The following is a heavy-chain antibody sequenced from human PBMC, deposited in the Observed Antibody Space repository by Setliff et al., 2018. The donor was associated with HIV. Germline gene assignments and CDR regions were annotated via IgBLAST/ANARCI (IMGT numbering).Heavy chain of an antibody. CDR2: IRSKAYGGTT. J-gene: IGHJ4*02. D-gene: IGHD3-16*01. CDR1: GFTFGDYA. CDR3: TCFDYGDY. V-gene: IGHV3-49*04. Sequence: GGSLRLSCTASGFTFGDYAMSWVRQAPGKGLEWVGFIRSKAYGGTTEYAASVKGRFTISRDDSKSIAYLQMNSLKTEDTGVYYCTCFDYGDYWGQGTLVTVSS.